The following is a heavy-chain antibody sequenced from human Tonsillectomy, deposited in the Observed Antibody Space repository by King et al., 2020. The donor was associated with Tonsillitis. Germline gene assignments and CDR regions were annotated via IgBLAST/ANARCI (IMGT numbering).Heavy chain of an antibody. Sequence: VQLVESGGDLVQPGGSLRLSCAASGFSFSSYAMHWVRQAPGKGLEYVSAISYNGGATYYADSMKGRFTISRDNSKNTLYLQMGSLRAEDMALYYCARDRVSGMAGYHFDYWGQGTLVTVSS. CDR1: GFSFSSYA. CDR2: ISYNGGAT. CDR3: ARDRVSGMAGYHFDY. V-gene: IGHV3-64*07. D-gene: IGHD5-12*01. J-gene: IGHJ4*02.